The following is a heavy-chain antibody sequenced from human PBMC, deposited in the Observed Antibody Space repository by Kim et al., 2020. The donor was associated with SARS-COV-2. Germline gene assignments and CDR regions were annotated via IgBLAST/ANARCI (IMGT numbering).Heavy chain of an antibody. J-gene: IGHJ6*02. V-gene: IGHV1-2*04. CDR2: INPNSGGT. D-gene: IGHD3-10*01. Sequence: ASVKVSCKASGYTFTGYYMHWVRQAPGQGLEWMGWINPNSGGTNYAQKFQGWVTMTRDTSISTAYMELSRLRSDDTAVYYCARDGWGGSGSTDYYYYGMDVWGQGTTVTVSS. CDR3: ARDGWGGSGSTDYYYYGMDV. CDR1: GYTFTGYY.